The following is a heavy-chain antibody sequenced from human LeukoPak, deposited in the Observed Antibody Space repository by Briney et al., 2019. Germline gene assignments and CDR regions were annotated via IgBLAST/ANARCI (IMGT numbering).Heavy chain of an antibody. CDR2: IVVGSGNT. Sequence: ASVKVSCKXSGFTFTSSAMQWVRQARGQRLEWIGWIVVGSGNTNYAQEFQERVTITRDMSTSTAYVELSSLRSEDTAVYYCAADYLVPAALDPWGQGTLVTVSS. CDR3: AADYLVPAALDP. CDR1: GFTFTSSA. D-gene: IGHD2-2*01. V-gene: IGHV1-58*02. J-gene: IGHJ5*02.